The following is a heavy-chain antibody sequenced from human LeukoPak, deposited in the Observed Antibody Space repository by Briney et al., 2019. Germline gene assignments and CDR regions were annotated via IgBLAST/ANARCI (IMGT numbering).Heavy chain of an antibody. D-gene: IGHD3-10*01. CDR2: ISGSGGST. CDR1: GFTSSSYA. J-gene: IGHJ6*02. Sequence: GGSLRLSCAASGFTSSSYAMSWVRQAPGKGLEWVSAISGSGGSTYYADSRKGRFTISRDNSINTLYLQMSSLRAEDAAVYYCAKSGGLSGSGRLGMDVWGQGTTVTVSS. CDR3: AKSGGLSGSGRLGMDV. V-gene: IGHV3-23*01.